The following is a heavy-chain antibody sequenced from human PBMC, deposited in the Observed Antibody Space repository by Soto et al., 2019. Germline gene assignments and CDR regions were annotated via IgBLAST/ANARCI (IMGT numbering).Heavy chain of an antibody. D-gene: IGHD6-13*01. J-gene: IGHJ5*02. CDR1: GASILTTSYF. CDR3: VQQVARRLFAP. V-gene: IGHV4-39*01. Sequence: QPQLQESGPGLVKPSETLSLTCTVSGASILTTSYFWGWIRQPPGKGLEWIGSVYYSGTTYYNPSLESRLTISIDPSKNQFSLKVTSVTASDTAMYYCVQQVARRLFAPWGQGTPVTVSS. CDR2: VYYSGTT.